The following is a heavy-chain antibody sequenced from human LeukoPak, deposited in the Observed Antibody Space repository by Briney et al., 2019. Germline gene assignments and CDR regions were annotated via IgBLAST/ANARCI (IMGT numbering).Heavy chain of an antibody. D-gene: IGHD2-15*01. CDR1: GFNFNTYW. CDR3: AKMVVAAKIFYDWFDP. Sequence: GGSLRLSCAASGFNFNTYWMSWVRQAPGKGLEWVSAISGSGGSTYYADSVKGRFTISRGNSKNTLYLQMNSLRAEDTAVYYCAKMVVAAKIFYDWFDPWGQGTLVTVSS. V-gene: IGHV3-23*01. J-gene: IGHJ5*02. CDR2: ISGSGGST.